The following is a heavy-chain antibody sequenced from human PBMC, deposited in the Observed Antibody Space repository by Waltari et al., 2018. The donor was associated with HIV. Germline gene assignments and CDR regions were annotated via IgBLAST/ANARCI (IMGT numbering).Heavy chain of an antibody. CDR3: TRGHIWGSYRYFDY. CDR2: ITRYSANT. Sequence: QIRLFQSGHEVRKPGDSVTVSCKPSGYTFLNYHVTWVRQSLGQRPEWMGGITRYSANTNYTRESQGRVTLTTDAAASIAYLQLRDLRVDDTAIYFCTRGHIWGSYRYFDYWGPGTRVTVS. J-gene: IGHJ4*02. V-gene: IGHV1-18*01. D-gene: IGHD3-16*02. CDR1: GYTFLNYH.